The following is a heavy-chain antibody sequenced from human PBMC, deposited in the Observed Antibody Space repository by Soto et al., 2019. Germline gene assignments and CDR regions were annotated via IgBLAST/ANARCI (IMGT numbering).Heavy chain of an antibody. J-gene: IGHJ4*02. CDR2: ISSSGSII. CDR1: GFTFSDYY. D-gene: IGHD3-22*01. CDR3: ARDLGYYDSSGYFDY. V-gene: IGHV3-11*01. Sequence: GGSLRLSCAASGFTFSDYYMSWIRRAPGKGLECVSYISSSGSIIYYADSVKGRFTISRDNAKNSLYLQMNSLRAEDAAVYYCARDLGYYDSSGYFDYWGQGTLVTVYS.